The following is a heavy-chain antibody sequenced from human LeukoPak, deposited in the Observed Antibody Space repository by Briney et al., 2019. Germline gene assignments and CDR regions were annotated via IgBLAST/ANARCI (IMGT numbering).Heavy chain of an antibody. V-gene: IGHV1-2*02. CDR2: INPNSGGT. D-gene: IGHD6-19*01. Sequence: ASVKVSCKASGYTFTGYYMNWVRQAPGQGLEWMGWINPNSGGTNYAQKFQGRVTMTRDTAINSAYLELNRLRSEDPGVYYRERGQWSIAVGGTDRFDPWGQGTLVTVSP. CDR3: ERGQWSIAVGGTDRFDP. CDR1: GYTFTGYY. J-gene: IGHJ5*02.